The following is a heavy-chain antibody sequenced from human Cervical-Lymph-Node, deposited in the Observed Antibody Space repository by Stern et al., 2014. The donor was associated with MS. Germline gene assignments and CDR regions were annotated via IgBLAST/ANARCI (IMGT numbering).Heavy chain of an antibody. CDR3: AKDPLNDYYYGMDV. Sequence: EVQLVESGGALVQPGRSLRLSCAASGFTFGEYAMYWVRQAPGQGLEWVSSISWNSAYKGYADSVKGRFTISRDNAKNFLYLQMNSLKPEDTALYYCAKDPLNDYYYGMDVWGQGTTVIVSS. J-gene: IGHJ6*02. CDR1: GFTFGEYA. V-gene: IGHV3-9*01. CDR2: ISWNSAYK.